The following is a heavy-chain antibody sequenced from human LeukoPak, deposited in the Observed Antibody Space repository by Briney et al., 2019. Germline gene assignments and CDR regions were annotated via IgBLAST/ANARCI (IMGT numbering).Heavy chain of an antibody. V-gene: IGHV3-7*01. Sequence: GGSLRLSCAASGFTFTNNWMTWFRQAPGKGLEWVANVNEDGSEKNYVDSVKGRFTISRDNAKNSVYLQMNNLRVEETAVYYCARGRGWVDPWGQGTLVTVSS. CDR3: ARGRGWVDP. J-gene: IGHJ5*02. D-gene: IGHD5-24*01. CDR2: VNEDGSEK. CDR1: GFTFTNNW.